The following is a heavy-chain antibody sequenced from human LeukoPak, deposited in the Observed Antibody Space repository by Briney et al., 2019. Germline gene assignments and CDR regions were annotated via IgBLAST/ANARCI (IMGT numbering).Heavy chain of an antibody. CDR3: AGYEYSSSWVNYFDY. Sequence: SETLSLTCAVSGYSISSGYYWGWIRQPPGKGLEWIGSIYHSGSTYYNPSLKSRVTISVDTSKNQFSLKLSSVTAADTAVYYCAGYEYSSSWVNYFDYWGQGTLVTVSS. V-gene: IGHV4-38-2*01. D-gene: IGHD6-6*01. CDR1: GYSISSGYY. J-gene: IGHJ4*02. CDR2: IYHSGST.